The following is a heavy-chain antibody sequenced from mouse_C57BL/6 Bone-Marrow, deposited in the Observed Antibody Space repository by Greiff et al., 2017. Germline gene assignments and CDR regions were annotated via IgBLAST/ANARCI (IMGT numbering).Heavy chain of an antibody. V-gene: IGHV5-6*01. D-gene: IGHD1-1*01. CDR3: ARPYYYGSSLYFDY. J-gene: IGHJ2*01. CDR1: GFTFSSYG. CDR2: ISSGGSYT. Sequence: EVMLVESGGDLVKPGGSLKLSCAASGFTFSSYGMSWVRQTPDKRLEWVATISSGGSYTYYPDSVKGRFTISRDNAKTTLYLQMSSLKSEDTAMYYCARPYYYGSSLYFDYWGQGTTLTVSS.